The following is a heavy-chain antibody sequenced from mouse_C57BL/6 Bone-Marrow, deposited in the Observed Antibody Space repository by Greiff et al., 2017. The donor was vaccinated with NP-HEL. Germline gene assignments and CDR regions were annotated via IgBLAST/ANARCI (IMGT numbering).Heavy chain of an antibody. CDR2: ISDGGSYT. V-gene: IGHV5-4*01. CDR1: GFTFSSYA. CDR3: ARQTGTGFDY. Sequence: VQLKESGGGLVKPGGSLKLSCAASGFTFSSYAMSWVRQTPEKRLEWVATISDGGSYTYYPDNVKGRFTISRDNAKNNLYLQMSSLRSEDTALYYCARQTGTGFDYWGQGTTLTVSS. J-gene: IGHJ2*01. D-gene: IGHD4-1*01.